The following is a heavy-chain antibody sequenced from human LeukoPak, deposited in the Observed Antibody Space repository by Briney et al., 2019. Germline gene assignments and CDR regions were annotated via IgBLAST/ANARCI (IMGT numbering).Heavy chain of an antibody. V-gene: IGHV3-23*01. CDR3: AKDGLARGANWFDP. CDR1: GFTFSSYA. J-gene: IGHJ5*02. D-gene: IGHD3-10*01. CDR2: ITGDRTIV. Sequence: SGGSLRLSCVASGFTFSSYAMSWVRQAPGKGLEWVSAITGDRTIVYYADSVKGRFTIPRDNSKNTLFLHMGSLRAEDTAVYYCAKDGLARGANWFDPWGQGTLVTVSS.